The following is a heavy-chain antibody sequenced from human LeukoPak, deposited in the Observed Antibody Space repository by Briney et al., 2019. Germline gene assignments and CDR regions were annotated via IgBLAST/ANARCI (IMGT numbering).Heavy chain of an antibody. D-gene: IGHD6-13*01. CDR2: IYYSGST. CDR3: ARDQVGQQLSFGMDV. Sequence: PSETLSFTCTVSGGSVSSGSYYWSWIRQPPGKGLEWIGYIYYSGSTNYNPSLKSRVTISVDTSKNQFSLKLSSVTAADTAVYYCARDQVGQQLSFGMDVWGQGTTVTVSS. V-gene: IGHV4-61*01. J-gene: IGHJ6*02. CDR1: GGSVSSGSYY.